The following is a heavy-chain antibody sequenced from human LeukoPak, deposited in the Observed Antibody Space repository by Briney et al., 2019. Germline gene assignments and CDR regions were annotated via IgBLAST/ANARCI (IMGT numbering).Heavy chain of an antibody. CDR3: SKDRSGYDSLDY. Sequence: GGSLRLSCGASGFTFTTYAMTWVRQAPGKGLEWVSSITGSGGSTYYGDSVKGRFTISRDNSKNTLYLQMNSLRAEDTAVYYCSKDRSGYDSLDYWGQGTLVTVSS. D-gene: IGHD5-12*01. V-gene: IGHV3-23*01. J-gene: IGHJ4*02. CDR1: GFTFTTYA. CDR2: ITGSGGST.